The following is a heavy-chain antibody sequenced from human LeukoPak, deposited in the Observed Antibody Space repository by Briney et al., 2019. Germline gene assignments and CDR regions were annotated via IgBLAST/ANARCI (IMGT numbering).Heavy chain of an antibody. CDR2: IYYSGST. Sequence: SETLSLTCTVSGGSISSSCYYWGWIRQPPGQGLEWIGTIYYSGSTYYNPSLKSRVTISVDTSKNQFSLKLSSVTAADTAVYYCARYVLSVAGTSLWGQGTLVTVSS. V-gene: IGHV4-39*01. D-gene: IGHD6-19*01. J-gene: IGHJ4*02. CDR3: ARYVLSVAGTSL. CDR1: GGSISSSCYY.